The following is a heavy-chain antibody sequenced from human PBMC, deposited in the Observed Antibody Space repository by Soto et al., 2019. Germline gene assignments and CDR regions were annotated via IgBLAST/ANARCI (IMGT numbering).Heavy chain of an antibody. J-gene: IGHJ5*02. Sequence: SETLSLTCTVSGGSISSYYRSWIRQPPGKGLEWIGYIYYSGSTSYNPSLKSRVTISVDTSKNQFSLKLSSVTAADTAVYYCGRRYCTNGVCYGNWFDPWGRGTRVTVSS. D-gene: IGHD2-8*01. CDR1: GGSISSYY. V-gene: IGHV4-59*08. CDR2: IYYSGST. CDR3: GRRYCTNGVCYGNWFDP.